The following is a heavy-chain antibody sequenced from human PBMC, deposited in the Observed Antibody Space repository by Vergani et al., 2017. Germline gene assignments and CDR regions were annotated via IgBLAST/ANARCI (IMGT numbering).Heavy chain of an antibody. CDR2: IYYSGST. J-gene: IGHJ4*02. V-gene: IGHV4-39*01. CDR3: SRRRQDYDIWTGYYPVXFDY. D-gene: IGHD3-9*01. Sequence: QLQLQESGPGLVKPSETLSLTCTVSGGSISSSSYYWGWIRQPPGKGLEWIGSIYYSGSTYYNPSLKSRVTISVDTSKNQFSLKMSSVTAADTAVHYCSRRRQDYDIWTGYYPVXFDYWGQGTLVTVSS. CDR1: GGSISSSSYY.